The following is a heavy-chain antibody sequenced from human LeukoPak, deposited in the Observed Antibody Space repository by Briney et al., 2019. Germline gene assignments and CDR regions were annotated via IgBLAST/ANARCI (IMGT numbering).Heavy chain of an antibody. CDR1: GFTFSSYS. D-gene: IGHD2-15*01. V-gene: IGHV3-21*01. CDR3: ARLVMVVAAYYYYYMDV. J-gene: IGHJ6*03. Sequence: GGSLRLSCAASGFTFSSYSMNWVRQAPGKGLEWVSSISSSSSYIYYADSVKGRFTISRDNAKNSLYLQMNSLRAEDTAVYYCARLVMVVAAYYYYYMDVWGKGTTVTVSS. CDR2: ISSSSSYI.